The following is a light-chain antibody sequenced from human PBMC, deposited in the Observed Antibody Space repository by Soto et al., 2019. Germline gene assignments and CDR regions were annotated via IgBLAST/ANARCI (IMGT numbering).Light chain of an antibody. CDR2: GAT. CDR1: QSVSSY. J-gene: IGKJ1*01. V-gene: IGKV3-15*01. CDR3: QQYNNWPRT. Sequence: ILLTQSPCTLSLSPGEGTTLSCRASQSVSSYLAWYQQKPGQAPRLLIHGATTRATGIPARFSGSGSGTEFTLTISSLQSEDFEVYYCQQYNNWPRTFGQGTKVDIK.